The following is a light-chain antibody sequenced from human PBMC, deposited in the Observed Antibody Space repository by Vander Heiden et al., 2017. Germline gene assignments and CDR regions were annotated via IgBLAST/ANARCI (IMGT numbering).Light chain of an antibody. V-gene: IGLV1-47*01. CDR3: AAWDDSLSGRWV. CDR1: SFNSGSNY. J-gene: IGLJ3*02. Sequence: QSVLTPPPSASGTPRQRVTISCSGSSFNSGSNYVYWYQQRPGTAPKLLVYRNNQRPSGVPGRFSGSKSGTSASLAISGLRTEDEADYYCAAWDDSLSGRWVFGGGTKLTVL. CDR2: RNN.